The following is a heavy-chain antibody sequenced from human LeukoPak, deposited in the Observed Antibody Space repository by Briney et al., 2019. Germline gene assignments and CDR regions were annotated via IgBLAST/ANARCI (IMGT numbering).Heavy chain of an antibody. D-gene: IGHD3-10*01. CDR1: GFTFSNYW. CDR3: AKRAYASGMGWLDP. CDR2: IRNDETNQ. Sequence: QSGGSLRLSCAASGFTFSNYWMSWVRQAPGKGLQWVAFIRNDETNQYYADSVKGRFTISRDNSKNTLYLHMNSLRAEDTAVYYCAKRAYASGMGWLDPWGQGTLVSVSS. J-gene: IGHJ5*02. V-gene: IGHV3-30*02.